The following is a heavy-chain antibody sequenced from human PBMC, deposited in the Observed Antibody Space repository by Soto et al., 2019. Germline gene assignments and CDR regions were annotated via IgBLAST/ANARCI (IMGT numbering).Heavy chain of an antibody. CDR1: GGSISSGDYY. Sequence: SETLSLTCTVSGGSISSGDYYWSWIRQPPGKGLEWIGYIYYSGSTYYNPSLKSRVTISVDTSKNQFSLKLSSVTAADTAVYYCARETYGSGSYLNWFDPWGQGTLVTVS. D-gene: IGHD3-10*01. V-gene: IGHV4-30-4*01. J-gene: IGHJ5*02. CDR3: ARETYGSGSYLNWFDP. CDR2: IYYSGST.